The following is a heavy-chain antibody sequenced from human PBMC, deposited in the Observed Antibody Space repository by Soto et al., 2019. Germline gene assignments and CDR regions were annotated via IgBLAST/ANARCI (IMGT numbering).Heavy chain of an antibody. CDR3: AKGEGMADY. D-gene: IGHD3-10*01. CDR2: ITPYNGNT. CDR1: GYTFINFG. Sequence: QVHLVQSGAEVKKPGASVKVSCKASGYTFINFGITWVRQAPGQGLEWMGWITPYNGNTNYEQKFQGRVTLTTDTSTSTAYMELRSLRSDDTAVYYCAKGEGMADYWGQGTLVIVSS. V-gene: IGHV1-18*01. J-gene: IGHJ4*02.